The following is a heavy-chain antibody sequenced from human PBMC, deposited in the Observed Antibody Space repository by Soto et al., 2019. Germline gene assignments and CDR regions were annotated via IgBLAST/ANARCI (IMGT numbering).Heavy chain of an antibody. CDR1: GSTFSSYA. D-gene: IGHD2-21*01. CDR2: ISYDGSNE. V-gene: IGHV3-30-3*01. CDR3: ARDRLRGGAFFDY. Sequence: QVQLVESGGGVVQPGRSLRLSCAASGSTFSSYAMHWVRQAPGKGLEWVAVISYDGSNEFYADSVKGRFTISRDNSKDTLYLQMNSLRAEDTAIYYCARDRLRGGAFFDYWGQGTLVTVSS. J-gene: IGHJ4*02.